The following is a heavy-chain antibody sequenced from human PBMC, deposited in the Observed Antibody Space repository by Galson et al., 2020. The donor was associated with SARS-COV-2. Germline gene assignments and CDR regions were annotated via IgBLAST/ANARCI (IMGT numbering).Heavy chain of an antibody. CDR2: ISAYNGNT. Sequence: ASVKVSCKASGSTFTSYGISWVRQAPGQGLEWMGWISAYNGNTHYAQKLQGRVTMTTDTSTSTAYMELRSLRSDYTAVYDCARDRVVVPAAILTGEFDCWCQGTLVTVSS. D-gene: IGHD2-2*02. V-gene: IGHV1-18*01. CDR1: GSTFTSYG. CDR3: ARDRVVVPAAILTGEFDC. J-gene: IGHJ4*02.